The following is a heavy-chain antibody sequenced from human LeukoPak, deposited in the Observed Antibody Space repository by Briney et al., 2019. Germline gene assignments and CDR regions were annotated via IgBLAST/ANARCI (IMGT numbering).Heavy chain of an antibody. Sequence: GASVKVSCKASGGTFSSYAISWVRQAPGQGLEWMGRIIPILGIANYAQKFQGRVTITADKSTSTAYMELSSLRSEDTAVYYCARDKNSGSYYYWGQGTLVTVSS. CDR3: ARDKNSGSYYY. CDR1: GGTFSSYA. D-gene: IGHD3-10*01. CDR2: IIPILGIA. J-gene: IGHJ4*02. V-gene: IGHV1-69*04.